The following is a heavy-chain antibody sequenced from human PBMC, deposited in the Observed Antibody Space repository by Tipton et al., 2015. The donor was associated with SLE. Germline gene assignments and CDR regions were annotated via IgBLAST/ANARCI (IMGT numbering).Heavy chain of an antibody. CDR1: GGSFSSYY. J-gene: IGHJ4*02. D-gene: IGHD2-15*01. CDR2: INHSGST. CDR3: ARLVGRGSLGIRRDY. V-gene: IGHV4-34*01. Sequence: TLSLTCAVYGGSFSSYYWSWIRQPPGKGLEWIGEINHSGSTNYNPSLKSRVTISIDTSKTQFSLKLTSVTAADTAVYYCARLVGRGSLGIRRDYWGQGTLVTVSS.